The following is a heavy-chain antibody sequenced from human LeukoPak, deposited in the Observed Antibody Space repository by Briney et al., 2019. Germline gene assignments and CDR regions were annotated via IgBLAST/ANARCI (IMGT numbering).Heavy chain of an antibody. CDR1: GGSFSGYY. V-gene: IGHV4-34*01. CDR3: AAGIAAAGTINLFDY. D-gene: IGHD6-13*01. J-gene: IGHJ4*02. CDR2: INHSGST. Sequence: SETLSLTCAVYGGSFSGYYWSWIRQPPGKGLEWIGEINHSGSTNYNPSLKSRVTISVDTSKDQFSLKLSSVTAADTAVYYCAAGIAAAGTINLFDYWGQGTLVTVSS.